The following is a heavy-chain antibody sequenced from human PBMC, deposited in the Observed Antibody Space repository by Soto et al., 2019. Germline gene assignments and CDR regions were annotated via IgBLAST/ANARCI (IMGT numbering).Heavy chain of an antibody. D-gene: IGHD3-10*01. V-gene: IGHV3-21*04. CDR3: ASAMTMGWSPQGY. Sequence: GGSLRLSCTGSGFNFGGYTINWVRQAPGKGLEWVSSISSSNTYIFYADIVQGRFIISRDNTKNSVYLQINGLRTEDTALYYCASAMTMGWSPQGYWGQGTRVTVSS. J-gene: IGHJ4*02. CDR1: GFNFGGYT. CDR2: ISSSNTYI.